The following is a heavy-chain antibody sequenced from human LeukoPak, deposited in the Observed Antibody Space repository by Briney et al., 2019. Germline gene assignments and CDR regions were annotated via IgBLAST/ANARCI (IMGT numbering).Heavy chain of an antibody. V-gene: IGHV3-23*01. J-gene: IGHJ4*02. CDR2: ISGSGGST. Sequence: GGSLRLSCSASGFTFSSYVMSWVRQAPGKGLEWVSAISGSGGSTYYADSVKGRFTISRDNSKNTLYLQMNSLRAEDTAVYYCAKAQHYYDSSGYRGTFDYWGQGTLVTVSS. D-gene: IGHD3-22*01. CDR1: GFTFSSYV. CDR3: AKAQHYYDSSGYRGTFDY.